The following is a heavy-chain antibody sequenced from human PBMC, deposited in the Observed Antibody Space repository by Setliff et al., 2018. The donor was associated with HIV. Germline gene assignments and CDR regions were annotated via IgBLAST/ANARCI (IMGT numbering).Heavy chain of an antibody. CDR2: ISSTGNTI. Sequence: PGGSLRPSCAASGFTFSDYYMTWIRQAPGKGLEWISYISSTGNTIYYADSVKGRFTISRDNAKNSLSLQMNSLRPEDTAVYYCAGEGRITSFGVIIPGSNALDVWGQGTTVTVSS. D-gene: IGHD3-3*01. J-gene: IGHJ6*02. V-gene: IGHV3-11*04. CDR1: GFTFSDYY. CDR3: AGEGRITSFGVIIPGSNALDV.